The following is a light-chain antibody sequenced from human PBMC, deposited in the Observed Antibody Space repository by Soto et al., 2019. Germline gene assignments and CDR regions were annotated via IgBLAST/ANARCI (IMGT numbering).Light chain of an antibody. Sequence: ELVMTQSPATLSVSPGERATLSCSASQSVSSNLAWYQQKPGQAPRLLIYGASTRATGIPARFSGSGSGTEFTLTISSLQSEDFAVYSCQHYNNWPPLTFGGGTKVEIK. CDR2: GAS. CDR1: QSVSSN. V-gene: IGKV3-15*01. J-gene: IGKJ4*01. CDR3: QHYNNWPPLT.